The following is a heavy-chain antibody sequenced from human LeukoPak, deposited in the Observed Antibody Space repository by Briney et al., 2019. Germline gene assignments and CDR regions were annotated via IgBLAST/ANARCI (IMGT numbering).Heavy chain of an antibody. CDR1: GFTFSSYS. Sequence: TGGSLRLSCAASGFTFSSYSMNWVRQAPGKGLEWVAVISYDGSNKYYADSVKGRFTISRDNSKNTLYLQMNSLRAEDTAVYYCARAGHYYGSGSYHWGQGTLVTVSS. CDR3: ARAGHYYGSGSYH. D-gene: IGHD3-10*01. V-gene: IGHV3-30-3*01. CDR2: ISYDGSNK. J-gene: IGHJ4*02.